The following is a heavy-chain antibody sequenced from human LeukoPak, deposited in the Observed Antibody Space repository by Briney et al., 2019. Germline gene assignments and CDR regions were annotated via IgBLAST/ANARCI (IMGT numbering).Heavy chain of an antibody. CDR2: IKQEGSEK. J-gene: IGHJ6*02. V-gene: IGHV3-7*01. CDR3: AREASYFDSSGYYYYYYYGLDV. Sequence: PGGSLRLSCAAFGFTFSSHWMSWVRQAPGKGLEWVANIKQEGSEKYYVDSVKGRFTISRNNAKNSLYLQMSSLRAEDTAVYYCAREASYFDSSGYYYYYYYGLDVWGQGTTVTVSS. D-gene: IGHD3-22*01. CDR1: GFTFSSHW.